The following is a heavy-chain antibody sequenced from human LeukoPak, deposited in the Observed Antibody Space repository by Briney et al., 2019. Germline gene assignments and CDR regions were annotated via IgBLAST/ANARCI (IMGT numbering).Heavy chain of an antibody. Sequence: GGSLRLSCAASGFTFSSYAMHWVRQAPGKGLEWVSVISYDGSNKYYADSVKGRFTISRDNSKNTLYLQMNSLRAEDTAVYYCARDPFLDDTHGGYWGQGTLVTVSS. V-gene: IGHV3-30*01. J-gene: IGHJ4*02. CDR2: ISYDGSNK. CDR1: GFTFSSYA. D-gene: IGHD4-23*01. CDR3: ARDPFLDDTHGGY.